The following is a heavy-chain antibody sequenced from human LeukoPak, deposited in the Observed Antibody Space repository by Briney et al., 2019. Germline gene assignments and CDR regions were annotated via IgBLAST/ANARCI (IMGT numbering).Heavy chain of an antibody. Sequence: PGGSLRLSCAASGFTVSSNYMSWVRQAPGKGLEWVPVIYSGGSTYYADSVKGRFTISRDNSKNTLYLQMNSLRAENTAVYYCAKENSSGWPFDPWGQGTLVTVSS. J-gene: IGHJ5*02. V-gene: IGHV3-53*05. CDR1: GFTVSSNY. D-gene: IGHD6-19*01. CDR3: AKENSSGWPFDP. CDR2: IYSGGST.